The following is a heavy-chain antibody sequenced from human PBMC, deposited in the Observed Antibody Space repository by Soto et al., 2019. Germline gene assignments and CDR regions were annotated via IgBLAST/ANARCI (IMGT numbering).Heavy chain of an antibody. J-gene: IGHJ4*02. CDR1: GCTFSSYA. CDR2: IIPIFGTA. Sequence: GASVKVSCKASGCTFSSYAITWVRQAPGQVLEWMGGIIPIFGTANYAQKFQSRVTITADESTSTAYMELSSLRSEDTAVYYCARESSSSPLWGQGTLVTVSS. D-gene: IGHD6-6*01. CDR3: ARESSSSPL. V-gene: IGHV1-69*13.